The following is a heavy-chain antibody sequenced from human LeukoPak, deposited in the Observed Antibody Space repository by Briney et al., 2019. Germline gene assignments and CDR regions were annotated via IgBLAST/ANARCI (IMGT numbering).Heavy chain of an antibody. CDR3: ATGRGIQLWYGAPPLNY. CDR1: GYTLTELS. V-gene: IGHV1-24*01. J-gene: IGHJ4*02. D-gene: IGHD5-18*01. CDR2: FDPEDGEI. Sequence: ASVKVSCKVSGYTLTELSMHWVRQAPGKGLEWIGGFDPEDGEIIYAQKFQGRVTMTEDTSTDTAYMELSSLRSEETAVYYCATGRGIQLWYGAPPLNYWGQGTLVTVSS.